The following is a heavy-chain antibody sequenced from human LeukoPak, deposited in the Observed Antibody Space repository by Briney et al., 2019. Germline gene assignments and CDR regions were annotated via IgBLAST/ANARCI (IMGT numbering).Heavy chain of an antibody. CDR3: VKDSSSVSYFDY. V-gene: IGHV3-64D*06. J-gene: IGHJ4*02. Sequence: GGSLRLSCSASGSTFSRYAMHWVRQGPGKGLEYLSAISSNGGNTYYADSVKGRFTISRDNSRNTLHLQMRSLRVEDTAVYYCVKDSSSVSYFDYWGQGTLVTVSS. CDR2: ISSNGGNT. D-gene: IGHD3-10*01. CDR1: GSTFSRYA.